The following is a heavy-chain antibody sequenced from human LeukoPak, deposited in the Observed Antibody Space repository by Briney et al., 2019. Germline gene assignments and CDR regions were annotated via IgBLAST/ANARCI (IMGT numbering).Heavy chain of an antibody. J-gene: IGHJ4*02. CDR2: IYSGGST. CDR1: EFTVSSNY. Sequence: GGSLRLSCAASEFTVSSNYMSWVRQAPGKGLEWVSVIYSGGSTYYADSVKGRFTISRDNSKNTLYLQMNSLRAEDTAVYYCARDKYCGGDCLDYWGQGTLVTVSS. D-gene: IGHD2-21*01. CDR3: ARDKYCGGDCLDY. V-gene: IGHV3-66*02.